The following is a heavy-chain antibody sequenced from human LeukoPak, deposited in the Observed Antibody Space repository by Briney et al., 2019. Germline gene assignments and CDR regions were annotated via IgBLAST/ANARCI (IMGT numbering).Heavy chain of an antibody. CDR2: ISSSSSTI. D-gene: IGHD5-18*01. CDR1: GFTVSSNY. V-gene: IGHV3-48*01. Sequence: PGGSLRLSCAASGFTVSSNYMSWVRQAPGKGLEWVSYISSSSSTIYYADSVKGRFTISRDNAKNSLYLQMNSLRAEDTAVYYCARGAVAIQGDYYFDYWGQGTLVTVSS. J-gene: IGHJ4*02. CDR3: ARGAVAIQGDYYFDY.